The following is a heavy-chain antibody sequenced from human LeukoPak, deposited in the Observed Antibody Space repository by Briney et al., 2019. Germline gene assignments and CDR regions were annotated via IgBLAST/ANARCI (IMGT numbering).Heavy chain of an antibody. CDR2: ISSDGSSM. CDR1: GFIFSDYY. CDR3: ALYNFGHLDY. J-gene: IGHJ4*02. Sequence: PAGSLRLSCAAAGFIFSDYYMSWVRQAPGQGLGWVSYISSDGSSMYYADSGKGRFTISRCNTKHSLYLQMHGLRAEDTAVYYCALYNFGHLDYWGQGTLVPVSS. V-gene: IGHV3-11*01. D-gene: IGHD5-18*01.